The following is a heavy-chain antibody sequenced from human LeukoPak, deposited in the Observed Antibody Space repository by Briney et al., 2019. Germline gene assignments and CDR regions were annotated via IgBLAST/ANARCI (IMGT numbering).Heavy chain of an antibody. CDR2: ISYDGSNK. Sequence: GGSLRLSCAASGFTFSSYAMHWVRQAPGKGLEWVAVISYDGSNKYYADSVKGRFTISRDNSKNMLYLHMNSLRAEDTAVYYCVGQLVRSTYSYYGMDVWGQGTTVTVSS. J-gene: IGHJ6*01. D-gene: IGHD6-6*01. CDR3: VGQLVRSTYSYYGMDV. V-gene: IGHV3-30-3*01. CDR1: GFTFSSYA.